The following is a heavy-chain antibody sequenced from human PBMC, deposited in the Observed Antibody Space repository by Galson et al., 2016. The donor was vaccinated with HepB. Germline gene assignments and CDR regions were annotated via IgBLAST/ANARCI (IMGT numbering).Heavy chain of an antibody. V-gene: IGHV3-53*01. CDR1: EFTASSNY. D-gene: IGHD6-19*01. CDR2: IYSGGST. J-gene: IGHJ4*02. Sequence: SLRLSCAAYEFTASSNYLNWIRQAPGKGLEWVSAIYSGGSTHYADSVKGRFTISRDNCKNTGYLEMKSLRAGDTAVYYCARALSGWDGFDYWGQGTLVIVST. CDR3: ARALSGWDGFDY.